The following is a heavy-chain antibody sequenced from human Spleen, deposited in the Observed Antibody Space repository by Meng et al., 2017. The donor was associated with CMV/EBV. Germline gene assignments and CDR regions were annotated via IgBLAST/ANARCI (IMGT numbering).Heavy chain of an antibody. Sequence: GESLKISCAGSTFTFTASSTNWFRQAPGKGLEWVSSITIGSHYIYYADSVKGRFTVSRDNAKNSLFLQMNSLRPEDTAIYYCASADYDFWSGLIWGQGTLVTVSS. J-gene: IGHJ4*02. CDR1: TFTFTASS. V-gene: IGHV3-21*01. CDR3: ASADYDFWSGLI. D-gene: IGHD3-3*01. CDR2: ITIGSHYI.